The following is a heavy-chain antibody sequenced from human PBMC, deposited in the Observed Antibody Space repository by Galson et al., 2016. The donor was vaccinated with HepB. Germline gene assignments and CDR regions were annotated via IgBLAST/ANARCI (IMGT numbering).Heavy chain of an antibody. CDR1: GGTFSIYA. CDR3: ERGYTSGWYWFDP. V-gene: IGHV1-69*06. Sequence: SVKVSCKASGGTFSIYAISWVRQAPGQGLEWMGGIIPIFGTANYAQKFQGRDTITADKSTSTAYMEPTSLSSEDTAVYYCERGYTSGWYWFDPWGQGTLVTVSS. J-gene: IGHJ5*02. CDR2: IIPIFGTA. D-gene: IGHD6-19*01.